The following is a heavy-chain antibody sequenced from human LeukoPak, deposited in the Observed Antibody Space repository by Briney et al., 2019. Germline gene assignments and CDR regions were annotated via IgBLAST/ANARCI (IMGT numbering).Heavy chain of an antibody. Sequence: KPSETLSLTCTVSGSSISSYYWSWIRQPPGKGLEWIGYIYYSGSTNYNPSLKSRVTISVDTSKNQFSLKLSSVTAADTAVYYCARDRSSGWYGKYYFDYWGQGTLVTVSS. D-gene: IGHD6-19*01. CDR3: ARDRSSGWYGKYYFDY. CDR2: IYYSGST. CDR1: GSSISSYY. J-gene: IGHJ4*02. V-gene: IGHV4-59*01.